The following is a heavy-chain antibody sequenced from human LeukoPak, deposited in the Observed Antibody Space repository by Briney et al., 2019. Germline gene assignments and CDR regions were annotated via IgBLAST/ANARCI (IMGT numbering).Heavy chain of an antibody. CDR1: GFTFSTYW. V-gene: IGHV3-74*01. CDR2: INSDGSST. Sequence: GGSLRLSCAASGFTFSTYWMHWDRQAPGKGLVWVSHINSDGSSTTYADSVKGRFTISRDNAKNTLYLQVNSLRAEDTAVYYCAREYYDILTGYYTSPYLDYWGQGTLVTVSS. CDR3: AREYYDILTGYYTSPYLDY. D-gene: IGHD3-9*01. J-gene: IGHJ4*02.